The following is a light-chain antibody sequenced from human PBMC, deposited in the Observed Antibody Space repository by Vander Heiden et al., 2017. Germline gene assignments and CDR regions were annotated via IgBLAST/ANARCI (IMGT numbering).Light chain of an antibody. J-gene: IGKJ1*01. CDR2: GAS. CDR1: QSVSSSY. CDR3: QQYGSSPQT. Sequence: VLTQSPGTLSLSPGERATLSCRAIQSVSSSYLAWYQQKPGQAPRLLIYGASSGATGIPDRFSGSGSGTDFTLTISRLEPEDFAVYYCQQYGSSPQTFGQGTKVEIK. V-gene: IGKV3-20*01.